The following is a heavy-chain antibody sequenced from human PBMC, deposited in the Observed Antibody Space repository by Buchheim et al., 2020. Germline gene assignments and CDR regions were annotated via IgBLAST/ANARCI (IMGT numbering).Heavy chain of an antibody. D-gene: IGHD3-10*01. CDR2: IPYDGSNK. J-gene: IGHJ4*02. CDR1: GFTFSSYA. CDR3: ARESFGGPFDY. Sequence: QVQLVESGGGVVQPGRSLRLSCAASGFTFSSYAMHWVRQAPGKGLEWVAVIPYDGSNKYYADSVKGRFTISRDNSKNTLYLQMNSLRAEDTAVYYCARESFGGPFDYWGQGTL. V-gene: IGHV3-30*04.